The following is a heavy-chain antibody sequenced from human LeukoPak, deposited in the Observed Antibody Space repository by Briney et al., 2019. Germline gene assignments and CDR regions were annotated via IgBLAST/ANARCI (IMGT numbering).Heavy chain of an antibody. CDR1: VFTFSTYN. CDR2: IFYSGST. CDR3: AKSNGYGLVDI. D-gene: IGHD3-10*01. Sequence: PGGSLRLSCAASVFTFSTYNMNWVRQPPGKGLEWIGNIFYSGSTYYSPSLKSRVTISLDTSRNQFSLKLNSVTAADTAVYYCAKSNGYGLVDIWGQGTMVTVSS. V-gene: IGHV4-59*12. J-gene: IGHJ3*02.